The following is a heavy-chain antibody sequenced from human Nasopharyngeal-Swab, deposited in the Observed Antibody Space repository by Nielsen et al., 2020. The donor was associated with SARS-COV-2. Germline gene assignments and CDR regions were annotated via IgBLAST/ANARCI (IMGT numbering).Heavy chain of an antibody. J-gene: IGHJ4*02. V-gene: IGHV1-69*01. CDR3: ARGGITIFGVVSNLDY. CDR2: IIPIFGTA. Sequence: CVRQAPGQGLEWMGGIIPIFGTANYAQKFQGRVTITADESTSTAYMELSSLRSEDTAVYYCARGGITIFGVVSNLDYWGQGTLVTVSS. D-gene: IGHD3-3*01.